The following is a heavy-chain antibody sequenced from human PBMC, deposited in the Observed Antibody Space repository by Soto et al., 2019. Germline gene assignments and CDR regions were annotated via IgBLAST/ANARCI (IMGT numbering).Heavy chain of an antibody. D-gene: IGHD6-19*01. CDR2: IYHSGST. Sequence: KPSETLSLTCAVSGGSISSGGYSWSWIRQPPGKGLEWIGYIYHSGSTYYNPSLKSRVTISVDRSKNQFSLKLSSVTAADTAVYYCARTCVKGWYYFDYWGQGTLVTV. CDR3: ARTCVKGWYYFDY. CDR1: GGSISSGGYS. J-gene: IGHJ4*02. V-gene: IGHV4-30-2*01.